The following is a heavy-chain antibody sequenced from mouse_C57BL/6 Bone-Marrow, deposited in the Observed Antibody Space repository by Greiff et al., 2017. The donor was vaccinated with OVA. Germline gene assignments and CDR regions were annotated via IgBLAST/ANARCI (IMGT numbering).Heavy chain of an antibody. V-gene: IGHV1-64*01. Sequence: VQLQQSGAELVKPGASVKLSCKASGYTFTSYWMHWVKQRPGQGLEWIGMIHPNSGSTNYNEKFKSKATLTVDKSSSTAYMQLSSLTSEDSAVYYCARLTDYDTVYWGQGTTLTVSS. CDR1: GYTFTSYW. CDR3: ARLTDYDTVY. D-gene: IGHD2-4*01. CDR2: IHPNSGST. J-gene: IGHJ2*01.